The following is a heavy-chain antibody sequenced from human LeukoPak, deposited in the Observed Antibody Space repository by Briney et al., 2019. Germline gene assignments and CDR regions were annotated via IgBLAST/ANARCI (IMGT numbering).Heavy chain of an antibody. V-gene: IGHV3-11*04. CDR3: ARVMGNYASDY. D-gene: IGHD1-7*01. CDR1: GFSFSDYY. CDR2: ISSSGDTM. Sequence: PGGSLRLSCAAPGFSFSDYYMSWIRQAPGKGLEWVSYISSSGDTMFYSDSVKGRFTISRDNGKKSLFLEINSLRAEDAAIYYCARVMGNYASDYWGQGALVTVSS. J-gene: IGHJ4*02.